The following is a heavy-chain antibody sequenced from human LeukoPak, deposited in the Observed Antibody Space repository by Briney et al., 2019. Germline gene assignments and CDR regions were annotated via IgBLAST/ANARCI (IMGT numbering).Heavy chain of an antibody. CDR1: GFTFSGYW. D-gene: IGHD1-26*01. Sequence: PGGSLRLSCAASGFTFSGYWMHWVRQAPGKGLVWVSRINTDGSNTIYADSVKGRFTISRDNAKNTLYLQMNSLRAEDTAVYYCARDQSIAGPTTADYWGQGTLVTVSS. CDR2: INTDGSNT. V-gene: IGHV3-74*01. J-gene: IGHJ4*02. CDR3: ARDQSIAGPTTADY.